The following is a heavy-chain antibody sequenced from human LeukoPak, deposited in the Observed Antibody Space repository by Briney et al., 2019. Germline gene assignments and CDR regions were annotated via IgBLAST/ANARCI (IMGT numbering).Heavy chain of an antibody. CDR2: MNPNSGNK. J-gene: IGHJ6*03. CDR3: ARGLRPPYYYYYMDV. CDR1: GYTFTSYD. Sequence: SVKVSCKAAGYTFTSYDINWVRQATGQGLGGMGWMNPNSGNKGYAQKFQGRVTITRNTTTRKAHMDMRSLRSEATAVYSCARGLRPPYYYYYMDVWGKGTPVTVSS. V-gene: IGHV1-8*01.